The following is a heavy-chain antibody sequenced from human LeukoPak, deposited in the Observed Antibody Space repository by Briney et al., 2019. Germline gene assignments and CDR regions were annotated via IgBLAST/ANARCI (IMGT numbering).Heavy chain of an antibody. Sequence: GSLRLSCAASGFPFSSYSMSWVRQSPGKGREWVSNIRTNGRDTYYADAVKGRFTISRDNSKNTLYLEMNSLRAEHTAVYYCATGGYTTWFDPWGQGTLVTVSS. J-gene: IGHJ5*02. CDR3: ATGGYTTWFDP. CDR2: IRTNGRDT. D-gene: IGHD2-15*01. V-gene: IGHV3-23*01. CDR1: GFPFSSYS.